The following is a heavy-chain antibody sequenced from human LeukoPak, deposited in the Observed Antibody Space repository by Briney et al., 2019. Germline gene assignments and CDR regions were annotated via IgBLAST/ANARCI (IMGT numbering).Heavy chain of an antibody. CDR3: AKVPNRYFEPGTNWFDP. D-gene: IGHD1/OR15-1a*01. V-gene: IGHV3-23*01. CDR1: GFTFSSYA. Sequence: PGGSLRLSCAASGFTFSSYAMSWVRQAPGKGLEWVSAISGSGGSTYYADSVKGRFTISRDNSKNTLYLQMNSLRAEDTAVYYCAKVPNRYFEPGTNWFDPWGQGTLVTVSS. J-gene: IGHJ5*02. CDR2: ISGSGGST.